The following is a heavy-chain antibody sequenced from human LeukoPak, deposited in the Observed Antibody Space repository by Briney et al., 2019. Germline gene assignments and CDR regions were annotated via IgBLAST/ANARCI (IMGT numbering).Heavy chain of an antibody. CDR2: ISSSSAI. CDR1: GFTFRTYS. CDR3: ARDLTYYGSMDV. Sequence: GGSLRLSCAASGFTFRTYSMNWVRQAPGKGLEWVSYISSSSAIYYADSVKGRFTISRDNAKNSLFLQMSGLRAEDTAVYYCARDLTYYGSMDVWGQGTTVTVSS. V-gene: IGHV3-48*01. J-gene: IGHJ6*02. D-gene: IGHD3-10*01.